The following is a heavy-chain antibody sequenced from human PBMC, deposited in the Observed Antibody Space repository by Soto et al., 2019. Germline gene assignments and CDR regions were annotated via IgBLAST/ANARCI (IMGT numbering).Heavy chain of an antibody. Sequence: PGGSLRLSCAASGFTFSGYEMNWGRLAPGKGLEWVSYISRSGSTIYYADSVKGRVTISRDNAKNSLDLQMNSLRAEVTAGYYCARDGAARLYLEYWGQGNLV. CDR1: GFTFSGYE. J-gene: IGHJ4*02. D-gene: IGHD6-6*01. CDR3: ARDGAARLYLEY. CDR2: ISRSGSTI. V-gene: IGHV3-48*03.